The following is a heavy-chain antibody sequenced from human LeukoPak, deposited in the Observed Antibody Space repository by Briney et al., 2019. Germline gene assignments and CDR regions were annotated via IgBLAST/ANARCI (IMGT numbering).Heavy chain of an antibody. J-gene: IGHJ4*02. CDR2: INPSSGST. V-gene: IGHV1-46*01. CDR3: ARVPSPRVRFLEWLLSY. D-gene: IGHD3-3*01. Sequence: ASVKVSCKASGYTFTSYYMHWVRQAPGQGLEWMGIINPSSGSTSYAQKFQGRVTMTRDTSTSTVYMELSSLRSEDTAVYYCARVPSPRVRFLEWLLSYWGQGTLVTVSS. CDR1: GYTFTSYY.